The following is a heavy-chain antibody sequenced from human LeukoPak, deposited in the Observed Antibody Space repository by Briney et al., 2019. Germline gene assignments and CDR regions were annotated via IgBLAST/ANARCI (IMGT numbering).Heavy chain of an antibody. CDR1: GFTFSRYS. V-gene: IGHV3-21*01. J-gene: IGHJ4*02. D-gene: IGHD2-15*01. Sequence: GGSLRLSCAASGFTFSRYSMNWVRQAPGKGLEWVSSISSSSSYINYADSVKGRFTISRDNAKNSLYLQMNSLRAEDTAVYFCAKDKDTPATAQPQRGYFESWGQGTLVTVSS. CDR3: AKDKDTPATAQPQRGYFES. CDR2: ISSSSSYI.